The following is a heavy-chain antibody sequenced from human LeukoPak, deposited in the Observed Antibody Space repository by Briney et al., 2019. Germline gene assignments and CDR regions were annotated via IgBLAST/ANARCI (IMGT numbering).Heavy chain of an antibody. Sequence: PGGSLRLSCAASGFTFSHYGMHWVRQAPGKGLEWVAVISNDGNNKDYADSVKGRFTISRDNSKNTLYLQMNSLRAEDTAVYYCARWVVPAGLWYFDLWGRGTLVTVSS. J-gene: IGHJ2*01. CDR3: ARWVVPAGLWYFDL. CDR1: GFTFSHYG. V-gene: IGHV3-30*03. D-gene: IGHD2-2*01. CDR2: ISNDGNNK.